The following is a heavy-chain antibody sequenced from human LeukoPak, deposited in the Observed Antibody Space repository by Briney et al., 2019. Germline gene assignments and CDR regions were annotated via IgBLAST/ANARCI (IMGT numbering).Heavy chain of an antibody. CDR3: AAAYGDRTLDY. J-gene: IGHJ4*02. V-gene: IGHV1-58*02. CDR2: IVVGSGNT. D-gene: IGHD4-17*01. Sequence: ASVKVSCKASGFTFTSSAMQWARQARGQRLEWIGWIVVGSGNTNYAQKFQERVTITRDMSTSTAYMELSSLRSEDTAVCYCAAAYGDRTLDYWGQGTLVTVSS. CDR1: GFTFTSSA.